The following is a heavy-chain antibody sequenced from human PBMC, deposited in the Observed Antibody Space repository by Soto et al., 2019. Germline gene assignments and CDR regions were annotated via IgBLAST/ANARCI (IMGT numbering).Heavy chain of an antibody. J-gene: IGHJ6*02. CDR1: GYTLTGYY. CDR2: INPNSGGT. Sequence: ASVKVSCKASGYTLTGYYMHWVRQAPGQGLEWMGWINPNSGGTNYAQKFQGWVTMTRDTSISTAYMELSRLRSDDTAVYYCARDNWSGSSYYYYGMDVWGQGTTVTVSS. V-gene: IGHV1-2*04. D-gene: IGHD3-10*01. CDR3: ARDNWSGSSYYYYGMDV.